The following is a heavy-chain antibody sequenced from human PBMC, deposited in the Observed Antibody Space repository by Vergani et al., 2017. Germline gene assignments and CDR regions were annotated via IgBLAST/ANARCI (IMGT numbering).Heavy chain of an antibody. CDR2: ISPDGSAT. V-gene: IGHV3-7*01. CDR1: GFSLRRSW. CDR3: VELPRGPSNFDP. Sequence: EVQLVESGGGLVQPGGSLRLSCAASGFSLRRSWMSWVRQAPEKGLGWVAHISPDGSATSYVDSVKGRFTNSRNNTKNSLSLQMRGLRSEDTAVYYCVELPRGPSNFDPWGRGTLVTVSS. J-gene: IGHJ2*01. D-gene: IGHD1-7*01.